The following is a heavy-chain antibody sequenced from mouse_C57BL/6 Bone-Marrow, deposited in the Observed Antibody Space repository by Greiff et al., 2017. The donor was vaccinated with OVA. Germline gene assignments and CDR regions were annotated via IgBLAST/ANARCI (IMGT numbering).Heavy chain of an antibody. CDR1: GYAFSSSW. CDR3: ARRENGSYAMDY. J-gene: IGHJ4*01. Sequence: QVQLQQSGPELVKPGASVKISCKASGYAFSSSWMNWVKQRPGKGLEWIGRIYPGDGDTNYNGKFKGKATLTADKSSSTAYMQLSSLTSEDSAVYFCARRENGSYAMDYWGQGTSVTVSS. D-gene: IGHD2-2*01. CDR2: IYPGDGDT. V-gene: IGHV1-82*01.